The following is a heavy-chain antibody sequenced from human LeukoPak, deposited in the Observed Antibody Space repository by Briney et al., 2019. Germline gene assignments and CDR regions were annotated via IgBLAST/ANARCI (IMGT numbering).Heavy chain of an antibody. CDR1: GGSISSSSYY. V-gene: IGHV4-39*07. CDR2: IYYSGST. CDR3: ARENTFLIITMVRGNPFDP. D-gene: IGHD3-10*01. J-gene: IGHJ5*02. Sequence: SETLSLTCTVSGGSISSSSYYWGWIRQPPGKGLEWIGRIYYSGSTYYNPSHKSRVTISVDTSKNQFSVKQSSVTAADTAVYYCARENTFLIITMVRGNPFDPWGQGTLVTVSS.